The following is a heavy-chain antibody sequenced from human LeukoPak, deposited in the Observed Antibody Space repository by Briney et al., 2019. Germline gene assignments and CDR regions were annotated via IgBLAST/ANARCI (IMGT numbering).Heavy chain of an antibody. Sequence: GSLRLSCAASGFTFSGYGMSWIRQPPGKGLEWIGEINHSGSTNYNPSLKSRVTISVDTSKNQFSLKLSSVTAADTAVYYCARTAVVVPLVDAFDIWGQGTMVTVSS. CDR1: GFTFSGYG. V-gene: IGHV4-34*01. CDR2: INHSGST. D-gene: IGHD2-15*01. J-gene: IGHJ3*02. CDR3: ARTAVVVPLVDAFDI.